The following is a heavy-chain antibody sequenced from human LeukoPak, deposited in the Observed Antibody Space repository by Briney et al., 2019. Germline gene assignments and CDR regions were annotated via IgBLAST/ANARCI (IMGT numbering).Heavy chain of an antibody. CDR2: ISGTSGRT. V-gene: IGHV3-23*01. J-gene: IGHJ4*02. D-gene: IGHD1-14*01. Sequence: GGSLRFSCAASGFTFSSYAMTWVRQAPGKGLEWVSSISGTSGRTYYADFVKGRLTISRANSKNTLYLQINSLRPKNSAVYYCAKPAKTDYADYWGKGTLVTVSS. CDR1: GFTFSSYA. CDR3: AKPAKTDYADY.